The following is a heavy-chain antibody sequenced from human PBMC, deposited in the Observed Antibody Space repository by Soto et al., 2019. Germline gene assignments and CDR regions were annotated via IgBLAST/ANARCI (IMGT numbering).Heavy chain of an antibody. CDR2: ISGSGGST. CDR3: AKLYDSSSYYYYGMDV. V-gene: IGHV3-23*01. J-gene: IGHJ6*02. CDR1: GFTFSSYA. D-gene: IGHD3-22*01. Sequence: GGSLRLSCAASGFTFSSYAMSWVRQAPGKGLEWVSAISGSGGSTYYADSVKGRFTISRDNSKNTLYLQMNSLRAEDTAVYYCAKLYDSSSYYYYGMDVWGQGTTVTVSS.